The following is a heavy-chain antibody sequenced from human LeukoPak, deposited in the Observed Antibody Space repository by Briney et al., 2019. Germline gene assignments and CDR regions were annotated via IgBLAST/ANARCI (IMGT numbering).Heavy chain of an antibody. D-gene: IGHD3-10*01. CDR2: ISGSSTYP. Sequence: GGSLRLSCAASGXTFSDYYMSWIRQAPGMGPEWVSYISGSSTYPTYADSVKGRFTISRDNAKKSLYLQMNSLRAEDTALYYCASGSGSYYPFDLWGQGTLVTVSS. CDR1: GXTFSDYY. J-gene: IGHJ5*02. CDR3: ASGSGSYYPFDL. V-gene: IGHV3-11*03.